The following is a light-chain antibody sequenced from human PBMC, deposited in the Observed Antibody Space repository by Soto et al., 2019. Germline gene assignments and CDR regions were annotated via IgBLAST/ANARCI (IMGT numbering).Light chain of an antibody. J-gene: IGLJ2*01. Sequence: QSVLTQPPSASGTPGQRVTISCSGSSSNIGSNTVNWYQQLPGTAPKLLIYSNNQRPSGVPDRCSGSKSGTSASLAISGLQSEDEADYYCAAWDDRLNGVVVGGGTKLTGL. CDR2: SNN. CDR1: SSNIGSNT. V-gene: IGLV1-44*01. CDR3: AAWDDRLNGVV.